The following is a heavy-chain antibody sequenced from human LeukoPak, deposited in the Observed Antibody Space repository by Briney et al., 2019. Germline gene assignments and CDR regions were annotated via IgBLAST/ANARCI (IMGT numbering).Heavy chain of an antibody. Sequence: GGSLRLSCAVSGFTFSSYAMSWVRQAPGKGLEWVSAISGSGGSTYYADSVKGRFTISRDNSKNTLYLQMNSLRAEDTAVYYCAKGVGRGSSSKWGQGTLVTVSS. V-gene: IGHV3-23*01. J-gene: IGHJ4*02. CDR2: ISGSGGST. CDR3: AKGVGRGSSSK. D-gene: IGHD2-2*01. CDR1: GFTFSSYA.